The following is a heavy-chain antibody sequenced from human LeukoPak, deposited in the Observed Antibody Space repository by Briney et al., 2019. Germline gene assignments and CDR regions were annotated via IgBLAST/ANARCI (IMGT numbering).Heavy chain of an antibody. CDR3: ARDIKSEIPPHYYYYYYMDV. CDR1: GYTFTSYG. J-gene: IGHJ6*03. V-gene: IGHV1-18*01. CDR2: ISAYNGNT. D-gene: IGHD2-2*02. Sequence: ASVKVSCKASGYTFTSYGISWVRQAPGQGLEWMGWISAYNGNTNYAQKLQGRVTMTTDTSTSTAYMELRSLRSDDTAVYYCARDIKSEIPPHYYYYYYMDVWGKGTTATVSS.